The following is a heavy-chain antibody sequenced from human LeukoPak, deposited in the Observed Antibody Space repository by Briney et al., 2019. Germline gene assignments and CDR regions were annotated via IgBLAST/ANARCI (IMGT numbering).Heavy chain of an antibody. CDR2: INPNSGGT. CDR3: ARGVFGECLDP. CDR1: GYTLTGYY. J-gene: IGHJ5*02. V-gene: IGHV1-2*02. D-gene: IGHD3-10*02. Sequence: ASVKVSCKASGYTLTGYYMHWVRQAPGQGLEWMGWINPNSGGTNYAQTFQGRVTMTRDTSISTAYMELSRLRSDDTSVYYCARGVFGECLDPWGQGTLVTVSS.